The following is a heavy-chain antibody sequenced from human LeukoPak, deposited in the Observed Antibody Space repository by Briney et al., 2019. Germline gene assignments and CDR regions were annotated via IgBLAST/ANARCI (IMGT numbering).Heavy chain of an antibody. CDR2: ISGSGGST. CDR1: GFTFSSYA. Sequence: GGSLRLSCAASGFTFSSYAMSWVRQAPGKGLEWVSAISGSGGSTYYADSVKGRFTISRDNSKNTLYLQMNSLRAEDTAVYYCAKTPTAMVHWGYIDYWGQGTLVTVSS. D-gene: IGHD5-18*01. CDR3: AKTPTAMVHWGYIDY. V-gene: IGHV3-23*01. J-gene: IGHJ4*02.